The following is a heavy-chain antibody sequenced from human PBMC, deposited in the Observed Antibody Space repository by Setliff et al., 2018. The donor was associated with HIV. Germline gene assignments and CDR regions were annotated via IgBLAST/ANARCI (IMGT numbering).Heavy chain of an antibody. CDR2: IFNSGQT. CDR3: ARAPPGIQLLTTTNGPYYFDF. J-gene: IGHJ4*02. V-gene: IGHV4-38-2*01. D-gene: IGHD1-1*01. Sequence: SETLSLTCAVXXXXXXXXYCWVWIRQSPGKGLEWIGCIFNSGQTYYNPPLNSRIAISMXXXXXXFSLRLTSVTAADTALYFCARAPPGIQLLTTTNGPYYFDFWGQGLLVTVSS. CDR1: XXXXXXXYC.